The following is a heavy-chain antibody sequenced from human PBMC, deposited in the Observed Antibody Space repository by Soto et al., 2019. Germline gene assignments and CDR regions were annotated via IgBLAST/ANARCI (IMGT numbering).Heavy chain of an antibody. V-gene: IGHV1-69*04. D-gene: IGHD3-10*01. CDR1: GGTFSCYT. CDR2: IIPILGIA. Sequence: SVKASCKASGGTFSCYTISWVQQAPGQGLEWMGRIIPILGIANYAQKFQGRVTITADKSTSTAYMELSSLRSEDTAVYYCAREGSDPGQASFDYWGQGTLVTVSS. J-gene: IGHJ4*02. CDR3: AREGSDPGQASFDY.